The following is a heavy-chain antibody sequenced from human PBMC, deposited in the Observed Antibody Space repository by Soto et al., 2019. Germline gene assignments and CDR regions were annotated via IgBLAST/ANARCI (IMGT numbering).Heavy chain of an antibody. Sequence: GESLKISCKGSGYSFTSYWISWVRQMPGKGLEWMGRIDPSDSYTNYSPSFQGHVTISADKSISTAYLQWSSLKASDSAIYYCARQPGYPSVSHSWGQGTVVNVSS. D-gene: IGHD6-25*01. CDR1: GYSFTSYW. V-gene: IGHV5-10-1*01. CDR2: IDPSDSYT. J-gene: IGHJ4*02. CDR3: ARQPGYPSVSHS.